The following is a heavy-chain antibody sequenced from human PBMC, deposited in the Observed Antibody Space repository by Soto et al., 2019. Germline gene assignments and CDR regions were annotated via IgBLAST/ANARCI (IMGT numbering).Heavy chain of an antibody. D-gene: IGHD6-13*01. J-gene: IGHJ4*02. CDR2: ISSSGSTI. V-gene: IGHV3-11*01. Sequence: GGSLRLSCAASGFTFSDCYMSWIRQAPGKGPEWVSYISSSGSTIYYADSVKGRFTISRDNAKNSLYLQMNSLRAEDTAVYYCARDIAAAGTRHFDYWGQGTLVTVSS. CDR3: ARDIAAAGTRHFDY. CDR1: GFTFSDCY.